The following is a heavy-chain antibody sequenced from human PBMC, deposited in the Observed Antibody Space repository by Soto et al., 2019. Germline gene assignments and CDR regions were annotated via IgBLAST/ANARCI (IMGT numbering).Heavy chain of an antibody. J-gene: IGHJ5*02. D-gene: IGHD3-3*01. CDR2: INPNSGGT. CDR3: ARVRSRGSTILGVVISSWFDP. V-gene: IGHV1-2*02. Sequence: ASVKVSGKASGYTFTGYYMHWVRQAPGQGLEWMGWINPNSGGTNYAQKFQGRVTMTRDTSISTAYMELSRLRSDDTAVYYCARVRSRGSTILGVVISSWFDPWGQGTLVIVSS. CDR1: GYTFTGYY.